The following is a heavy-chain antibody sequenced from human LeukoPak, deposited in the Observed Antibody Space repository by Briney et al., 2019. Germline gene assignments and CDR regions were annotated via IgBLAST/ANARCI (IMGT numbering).Heavy chain of an antibody. CDR1: GFTFSSYG. CDR3: AKDPSGRYKFDPAPDY. V-gene: IGHV3-30*02. J-gene: IGHJ4*02. D-gene: IGHD6-19*01. CDR2: IRYDGSNK. Sequence: GGSLRLSCAASGFTFSSYGMHWVRQAPGKGLEWVAFIRYDGSNKYYADSVKGRFTISRDNSKNTLHLQMNSLRAEDTAVYYCAKDPSGRYKFDPAPDYWGQGTLVTVSS.